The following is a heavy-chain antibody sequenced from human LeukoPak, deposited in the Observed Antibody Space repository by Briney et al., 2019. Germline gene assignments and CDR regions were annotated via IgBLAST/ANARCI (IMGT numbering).Heavy chain of an antibody. D-gene: IGHD5-12*01. V-gene: IGHV3-15*01. J-gene: IGHJ4*02. CDR2: VLSRAGGGTI. Sequence: GSLRLSCAASGFTFSSYAMSWVRQAPGKGLEWVGRVLSRAGGGTIDYAPPVKGRFTISRDDSKNALFLQMNSLRTEDTAVYYCVTGGGYNGLDYWGQGALVTVSS. CDR1: GFTFSSYA. CDR3: VTGGGYNGLDY.